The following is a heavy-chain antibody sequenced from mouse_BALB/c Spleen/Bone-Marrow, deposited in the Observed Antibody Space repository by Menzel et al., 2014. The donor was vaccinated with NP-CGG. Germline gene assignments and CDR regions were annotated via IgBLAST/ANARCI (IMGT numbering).Heavy chain of an antibody. V-gene: IGHV1S130*01. CDR1: GYTFTSSW. J-gene: IGHJ2*01. CDR3: ARSGFDY. CDR2: IHPNSGNT. Sequence: QVQLQQSGSVLVRPGASVKLSCKASGYTFTSSWMHWAKQRPGQGLEWIGAIHPNSGNTNYNEKFKGKATLTVDTSSSTAYVDLSSLTSEDSAVYYCARSGFDYWGQGTTLTVSS. D-gene: IGHD4-1*01.